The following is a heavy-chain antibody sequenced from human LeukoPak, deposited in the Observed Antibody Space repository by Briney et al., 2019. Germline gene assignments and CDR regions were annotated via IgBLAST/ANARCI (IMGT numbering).Heavy chain of an antibody. CDR1: GLTFSSYA. CDR2: ISGSGGTT. CDR3: AREGSAGTYDY. V-gene: IGHV3-23*01. D-gene: IGHD6-13*01. Sequence: GGSLRLSCAASGLTFSSYAMSWIRKAPGKGLEWVSDISGSGGTTYYADSVKGRFTISRDNSKNTLSLQMNSLRAEDTAVYYCAREGSAGTYDYWGQGTLVTVSS. J-gene: IGHJ4*02.